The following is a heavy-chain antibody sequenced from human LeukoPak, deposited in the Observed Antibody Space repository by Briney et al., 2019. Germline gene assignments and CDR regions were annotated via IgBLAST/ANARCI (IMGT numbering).Heavy chain of an antibody. J-gene: IGHJ6*03. CDR2: IIPIFGTA. D-gene: IGHD1-26*01. V-gene: IGHV1-69*13. CDR3: ARPLSRGTIHMDV. Sequence: SVKVSCKASGGTFSSYAISWVRQAPGQGLEWMGGIIPIFGTANYAQKFQGRVTITADESTSTAYMELSSLRAEDTAVYYCARPLSRGTIHMDVWGKGTTVTASS. CDR1: GGTFSSYA.